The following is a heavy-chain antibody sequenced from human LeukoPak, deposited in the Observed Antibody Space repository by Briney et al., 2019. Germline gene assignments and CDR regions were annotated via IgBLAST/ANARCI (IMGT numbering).Heavy chain of an antibody. V-gene: IGHV3-11*04. D-gene: IGHD6-6*01. Sequence: GGSLRLSCGPSGFTFSDYYMSWIRQAPGKGLEWLSYISNSGTTIYYADSVKGRFTISRDNAKNPLYLQMNSLRAEDTAVYYCARARPGYYFDFWGQGTLVTVSS. CDR2: ISNSGTTI. J-gene: IGHJ4*02. CDR1: GFTFSDYY. CDR3: ARARPGYYFDF.